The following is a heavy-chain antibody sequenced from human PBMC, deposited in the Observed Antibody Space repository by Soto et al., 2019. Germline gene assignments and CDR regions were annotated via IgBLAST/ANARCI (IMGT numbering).Heavy chain of an antibody. CDR1: GFTFSNYG. V-gene: IGHV3-30*18. J-gene: IGHJ6*03. D-gene: IGHD4-4*01. Sequence: GGSLRLSCAASGFTFSNYGMHWVRQTPGKGPEWVAVISYDGSDKYYADSVKGRFTISRDNSKNTLYLQMNSLRAEDAAVYYCAKDPGGNYGLYYYYYYYMDVWGKGTTVTVSS. CDR3: AKDPGGNYGLYYYYYYYMDV. CDR2: ISYDGSDK.